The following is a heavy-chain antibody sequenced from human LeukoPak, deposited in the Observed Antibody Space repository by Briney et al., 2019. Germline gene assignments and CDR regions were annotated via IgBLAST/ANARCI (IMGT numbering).Heavy chain of an antibody. CDR1: GFTFSDYA. CDR3: ARDSDNMRTAYLYNWFDF. CDR2: ISGDNKSV. J-gene: IGHJ5*01. D-gene: IGHD3-9*01. Sequence: GGSLRLSCSASGFTFSDYAMHWVRQPPGKGLEWVSLISGDNKSVYFGDSVNGRVTISRDNNRNTVNLHMYSLRSDDTAIYFYARDSDNMRTAYLYNWFDFWGQGTLVTVSS. V-gene: IGHV3-43*02.